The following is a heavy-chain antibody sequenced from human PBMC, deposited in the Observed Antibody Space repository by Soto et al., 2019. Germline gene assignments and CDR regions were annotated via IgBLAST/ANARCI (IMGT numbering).Heavy chain of an antibody. Sequence: GGSLRLSCAASGFTFSSYSMNWVRQAPGKGLEWVSSISSSSSYIYYADSVKGRFTISRDNAKNSLYLQMNSLRAEDTAVYYCARVMLVADSFDYWGQGTLVTVSS. J-gene: IGHJ4*02. V-gene: IGHV3-21*01. D-gene: IGHD3-9*01. CDR2: ISSSSSYI. CDR3: ARVMLVADSFDY. CDR1: GFTFSSYS.